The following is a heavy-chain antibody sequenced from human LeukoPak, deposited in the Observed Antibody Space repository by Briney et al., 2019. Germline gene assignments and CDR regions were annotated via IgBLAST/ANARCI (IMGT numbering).Heavy chain of an antibody. Sequence: GGTLRLSCSASGFTFTTYGMNWVRQAPGKGLEWVASINQGESAKFYVDSVKGRFTISRDNVKNSLFLQMNSLRTEDTAFYYCAKLLRDVTIYDFWGHGALVTVSS. D-gene: IGHD1-14*01. CDR2: INQGESAK. CDR1: GFTFTTYG. CDR3: AKLLRDVTIYDF. J-gene: IGHJ4*01. V-gene: IGHV3-7*01.